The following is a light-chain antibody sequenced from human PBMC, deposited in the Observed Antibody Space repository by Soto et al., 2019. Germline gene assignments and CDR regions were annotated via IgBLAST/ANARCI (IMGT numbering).Light chain of an antibody. J-gene: IGKJ1*01. CDR3: QQYGRSPT. V-gene: IGKV3-11*01. CDR1: QSVSSY. CDR2: DAS. Sequence: EIVLTQSPATLSLSPGERATLSCRASQSVSSYLAWYQQKPGQAPRLLIYDASNRATGIPARFSGSGSGTDFTLTISSLEPEDFAVYYCQQYGRSPTFGQGTKVEIK.